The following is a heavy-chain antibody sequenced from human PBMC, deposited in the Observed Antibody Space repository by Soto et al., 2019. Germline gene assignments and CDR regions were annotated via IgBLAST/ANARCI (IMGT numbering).Heavy chain of an antibody. D-gene: IGHD3-3*01. CDR1: GFTFSNAW. V-gene: IGHV3-15*01. CDR2: IKSKTDGGTT. Sequence: EVQLVESGGGLVKPGGSLRLSCAASGFTFSNAWMSWVRQAPGKGLEWVGRIKSKTDGGTTDYAAPVKGRFTISRDDSKNTLYLQMNSLKTEDTAVYYCTTDASDYDFWSGQELYYYYGMDVWGQGTTVTVSS. J-gene: IGHJ6*02. CDR3: TTDASDYDFWSGQELYYYYGMDV.